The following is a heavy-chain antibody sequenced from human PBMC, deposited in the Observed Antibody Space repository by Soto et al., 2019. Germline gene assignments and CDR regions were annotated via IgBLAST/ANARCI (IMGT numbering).Heavy chain of an antibody. CDR2: IFSNDEK. CDR3: ARGRSHYDILTGPFAY. Sequence: SGPTLVNPTETLTLTCTVSGFSLSNARMGVSWIRQPPGKALEWLAHIFSNDEKSYSTSLKSRLTISKDTSKSQVVLTMTNMDPVDTATYYCARGRSHYDILTGPFAYWGQGTLVTVSS. J-gene: IGHJ4*02. V-gene: IGHV2-26*01. D-gene: IGHD3-9*01. CDR1: GFSLSNARMG.